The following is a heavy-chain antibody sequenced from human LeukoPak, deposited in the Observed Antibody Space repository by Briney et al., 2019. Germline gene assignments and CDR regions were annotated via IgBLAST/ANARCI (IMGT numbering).Heavy chain of an antibody. CDR3: ATGRSGYWEPNDGYYGMDV. CDR1: GYTLTELS. D-gene: IGHD3-22*01. Sequence: ASVKVSCKVSGYTLTELSMHWVRQAPGKGLEWMGGFDPEDGETIYAQKFQGRVTVTEDTSTDTAYMELSSLRSEDTAVYYCATGRSGYWEPNDGYYGMDVWGQGTTVTASS. J-gene: IGHJ6*02. CDR2: FDPEDGET. V-gene: IGHV1-24*01.